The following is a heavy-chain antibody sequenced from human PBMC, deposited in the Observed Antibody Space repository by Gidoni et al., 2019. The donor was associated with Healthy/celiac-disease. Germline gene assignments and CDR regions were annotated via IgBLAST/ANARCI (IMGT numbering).Heavy chain of an antibody. J-gene: IGHJ4*02. V-gene: IGHV4-34*01. D-gene: IGHD6-13*01. Sequence: QVQLQQWGAGLLKPSETLSLTCAVYGGSFSGYYWSWIRQPPGKGLEWIGELNHSGSTNYNPSLKSRVTISVDTSKNQFSLKLSSVTAADTAVYYCARGAISVAAAGYYFDYWGQGTLVTVSS. CDR2: LNHSGST. CDR1: GGSFSGYY. CDR3: ARGAISVAAAGYYFDY.